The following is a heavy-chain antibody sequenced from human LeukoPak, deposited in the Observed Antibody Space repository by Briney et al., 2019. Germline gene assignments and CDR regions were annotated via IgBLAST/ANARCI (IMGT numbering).Heavy chain of an antibody. V-gene: IGHV4-31*03. J-gene: IGHJ4*02. CDR3: AREDWNALSAIDY. CDR2: IYYSGST. D-gene: IGHD1-1*01. CDR1: GGSISSGGYY. Sequence: PSETLSLTCTVSGGSISSGGYYWSWIRQHPGKGPEWIGYIYYSGSTYYNPSLKSRVTISVDTSKNQFSLKLSSVTAADTAVYYCAREDWNALSAIDYWGQGTLVTVSS.